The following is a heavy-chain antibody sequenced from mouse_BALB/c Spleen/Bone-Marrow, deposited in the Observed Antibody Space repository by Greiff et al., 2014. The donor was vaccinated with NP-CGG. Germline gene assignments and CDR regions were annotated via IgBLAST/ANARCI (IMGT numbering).Heavy chain of an antibody. CDR3: ARGHYGSSYSAVDY. Sequence: VQVVESGAELARPGASVQMSCKASGSTFTNYTMHWIKQRPGQGLEWIGYINPSSGYTNYNQKFKVKATLTADKSSSTAYMQLSSLTSEASAVYYCARGHYGSSYSAVDYWGQGTSVTVSS. D-gene: IGHD1-1*01. J-gene: IGHJ4*01. V-gene: IGHV1-4*01. CDR2: INPSSGYT. CDR1: GSTFTNYT.